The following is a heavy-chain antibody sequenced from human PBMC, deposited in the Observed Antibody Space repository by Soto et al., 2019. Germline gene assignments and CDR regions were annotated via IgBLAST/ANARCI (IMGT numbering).Heavy chain of an antibody. Sequence: SETLSLTCDVSGDTISTGGYTWAWIRQPPGKGLEWIGSFYYSGSTSYNPSLKSRVTMSIDTSKNQFSLKLTSVTAADTAVYFCAREGNLGRWIQPLDSWGQGTLVTVSS. V-gene: IGHV4-39*02. J-gene: IGHJ4*02. CDR3: AREGNLGRWIQPLDS. CDR1: GDTISTGGYT. D-gene: IGHD2-2*03. CDR2: FYYSGST.